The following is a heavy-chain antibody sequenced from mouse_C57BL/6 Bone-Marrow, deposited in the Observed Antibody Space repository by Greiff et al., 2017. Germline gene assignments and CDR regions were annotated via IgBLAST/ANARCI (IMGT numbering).Heavy chain of an antibody. CDR1: GYTFTSYW. J-gene: IGHJ2*01. CDR3: ERRGSSGYVLDY. V-gene: IGHV1-59*01. Sequence: QVQLQQPGAELVRPGTSVKLSCKASGYTFTSYWMHWVKQRPGQGLEWIGVIDPSDSYTNYTQKFKGKATLTVDTSSSTAYMQLSSLTSKDSAVYDCERRGSSGYVLDYWGQGTTLTVAS. CDR2: IDPSDSYT. D-gene: IGHD3-2*02.